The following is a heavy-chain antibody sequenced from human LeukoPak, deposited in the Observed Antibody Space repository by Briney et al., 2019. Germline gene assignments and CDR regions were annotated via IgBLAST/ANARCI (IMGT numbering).Heavy chain of an antibody. V-gene: IGHV3-30*02. J-gene: IGHJ6*03. CDR1: GFTFSSYG. CDR2: IRYDGSNK. CDR3: AKWVDLWSGYSSYYYYYMDV. Sequence: GGSLRLSCAASGFTFSSYGMHWVRQAPGKGLEWVAFIRYDGSNKYYADSVKGRFTISRDNSKNTLYLQMNSLRAEDTAVYYCAKWVDLWSGYSSYYYYYMDVWGKGTTVTVSS. D-gene: IGHD3-3*01.